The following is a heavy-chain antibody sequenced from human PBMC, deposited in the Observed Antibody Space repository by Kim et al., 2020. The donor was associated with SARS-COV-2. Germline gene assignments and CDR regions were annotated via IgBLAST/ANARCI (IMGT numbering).Heavy chain of an antibody. D-gene: IGHD3-3*01. CDR2: ISWNSGTI. V-gene: IGHV3-9*01. J-gene: IGHJ6*02. Sequence: GGSLRLSCAASGFTFDDYAMHWVRQVPGKGLEWVSGISWNSGTIGYADSVKGRFTISRDNAKNSLYLQMNSLRAEDTALYYCAKDMSHITIVGGGYYGMDVWGQGTTVTVSS. CDR3: AKDMSHITIVGGGYYGMDV. CDR1: GFTFDDYA.